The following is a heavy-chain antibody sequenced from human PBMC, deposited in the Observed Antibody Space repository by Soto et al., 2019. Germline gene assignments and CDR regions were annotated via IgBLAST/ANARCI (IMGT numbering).Heavy chain of an antibody. J-gene: IGHJ4*02. D-gene: IGHD4-17*01. CDR1: GFSFSHYT. CDR2: INGGNGPT. CDR3: AKDKEPDGAWEFDY. V-gene: IGHV3-23*01. Sequence: EVQLLESGGDLVQPGGSLRLSCAASGFSFSHYTMSWVRQLPGKGLEWVSGINGGNGPTYYADSVKGRFTISRDNSQNTLYLQMNCLRVGDTAIYYCAKDKEPDGAWEFDYWGQGTLVTVSS.